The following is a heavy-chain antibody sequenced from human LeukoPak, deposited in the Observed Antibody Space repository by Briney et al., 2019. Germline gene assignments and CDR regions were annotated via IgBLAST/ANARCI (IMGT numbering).Heavy chain of an antibody. Sequence: TGGSLRLSCAASGFTFSSYAIHWVRQAPGKGLEWVAVISYDGSNKYYADSVKGRFTISRDNSKNTLYLQMNSLRAEDTAVYYCARDRGDSAAAGQYYYYYYGMDVWGQGTTVTVSS. D-gene: IGHD6-13*01. V-gene: IGHV3-30-3*01. CDR2: ISYDGSNK. CDR1: GFTFSSYA. J-gene: IGHJ6*02. CDR3: ARDRGDSAAAGQYYYYYYGMDV.